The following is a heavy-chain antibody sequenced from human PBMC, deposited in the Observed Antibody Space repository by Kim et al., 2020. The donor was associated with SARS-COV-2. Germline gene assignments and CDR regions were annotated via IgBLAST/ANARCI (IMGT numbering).Heavy chain of an antibody. V-gene: IGHV4-34*01. CDR2: INHSGST. CDR3: ARGRGGTTVVTLGLGYYYYYGMDV. J-gene: IGHJ6*02. Sequence: SETLSLTCAVYGGSFSGYYWSWIRQPPGKGLEWIGEINHSGSTNYNPSLKSRVTISVDTSKNQFSLKLSSVTAADTAVYSCARGRGGTTVVTLGLGYYYYYGMDVWGQGTTVTVSS. CDR1: GGSFSGYY. D-gene: IGHD4-17*01.